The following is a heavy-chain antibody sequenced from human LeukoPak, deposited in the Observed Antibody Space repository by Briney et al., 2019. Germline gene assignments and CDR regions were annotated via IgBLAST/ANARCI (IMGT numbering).Heavy chain of an antibody. V-gene: IGHV3-30*04. CDR3: ARERSWNGPLDY. CDR1: GFIFSDST. Sequence: PGGSLRLSCAASGFIFSDSTIHWVRQAPGKGLEWVAAASFHGSNTYYADSMKGRFTISRDNSKNTVYLQMNSLRTEDTAVYYCARERSWNGPLDYWGQGTLVTVSS. J-gene: IGHJ4*02. CDR2: ASFHGSNT. D-gene: IGHD1-1*01.